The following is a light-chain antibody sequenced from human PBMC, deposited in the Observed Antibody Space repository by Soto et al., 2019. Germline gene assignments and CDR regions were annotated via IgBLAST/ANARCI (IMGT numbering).Light chain of an antibody. J-gene: IGLJ1*01. Sequence: QSALTQPPSASGTPGPRVTISCSGSSSNMGSNTVNWYQQPPGTAPKLLIYSINQRPSGVPDRFPGSKSGTSASLAISGLQSEEEADYYCAAWDDSLNGYVFATGTKVTDL. V-gene: IGLV1-44*01. CDR1: SSNMGSNT. CDR3: AAWDDSLNGYV. CDR2: SIN.